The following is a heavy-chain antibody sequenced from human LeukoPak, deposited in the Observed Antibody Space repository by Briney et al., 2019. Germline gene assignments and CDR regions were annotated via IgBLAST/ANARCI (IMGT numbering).Heavy chain of an antibody. CDR3: ARDYNFDY. Sequence: SGGSLRLSCAASGFTFSNYEMNWVRQAPGKGLEWVAYISTSGSTIYYVDSVKGRFTISRDNAKNSLYLQMNRLRAEDTAVYYWARDYNFDYWGQGNL. J-gene: IGHJ4*02. CDR2: ISTSGSTI. V-gene: IGHV3-48*03. CDR1: GFTFSNYE.